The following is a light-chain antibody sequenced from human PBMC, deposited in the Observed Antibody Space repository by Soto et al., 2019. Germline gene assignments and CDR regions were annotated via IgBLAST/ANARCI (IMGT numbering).Light chain of an antibody. V-gene: IGLV1-47*01. Sequence: QLVLTQPPSASGTPGQRVTISCYGSTSNIGTYSVYWFQHLPGTAPKLLIHSNSQRPSGVPDRFSGSKSATSASLAISGLRSEHEGDYYCAAWDDRLSGWVFGGGTKLTVL. CDR1: TSNIGTYS. J-gene: IGLJ3*02. CDR3: AAWDDRLSGWV. CDR2: SNS.